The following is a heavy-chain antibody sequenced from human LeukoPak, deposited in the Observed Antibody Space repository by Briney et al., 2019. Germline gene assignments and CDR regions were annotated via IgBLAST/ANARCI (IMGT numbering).Heavy chain of an antibody. J-gene: IGHJ4*02. D-gene: IGHD5-12*01. Sequence: PGGSLRLSCAASGFTFSSYGMHWVRQAPGKGLEWVAVISYDGSNKYYADSVKGRFTISRDNSKNTLYLQMNSLRAEDTAVYYCAKAGYSGYDGDYWGQGTLVTVSS. V-gene: IGHV3-30*18. CDR3: AKAGYSGYDGDY. CDR2: ISYDGSNK. CDR1: GFTFSSYG.